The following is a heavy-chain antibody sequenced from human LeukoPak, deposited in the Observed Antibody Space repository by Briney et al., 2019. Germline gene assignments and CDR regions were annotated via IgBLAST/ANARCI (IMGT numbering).Heavy chain of an antibody. CDR1: GFNFSSYE. CDR2: ISSSGSTI. Sequence: PGGSLRLSCAASGFNFSSYEMNWVRQAPGKGLEWVSYISSSGSTIYYADSVKGRFTISRDNAKNSLYLQMNSLRAEDTAVYYCATYLSPIVVVPAAMLPDYYYGMDVWGQGTTVTVSS. J-gene: IGHJ6*02. CDR3: ATYLSPIVVVPAAMLPDYYYGMDV. V-gene: IGHV3-48*03. D-gene: IGHD2-2*01.